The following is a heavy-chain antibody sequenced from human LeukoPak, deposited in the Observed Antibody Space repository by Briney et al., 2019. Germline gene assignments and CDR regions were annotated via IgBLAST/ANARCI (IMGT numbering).Heavy chain of an antibody. J-gene: IGHJ4*02. D-gene: IGHD2-21*02. CDR3: ASSYCGGDCYQGPFDY. Sequence: GASVKVSCKASGYTFTGYYMHWVRQAPGQGLEWMGRIIPIFGTANYAQKFQGRVTITTDESTSTAYMELSSLRSEDTAVYYCASSYCGGDCYQGPFDYWGQGTLVTVSS. V-gene: IGHV1-69*05. CDR1: GYTFTGYY. CDR2: IIPIFGTA.